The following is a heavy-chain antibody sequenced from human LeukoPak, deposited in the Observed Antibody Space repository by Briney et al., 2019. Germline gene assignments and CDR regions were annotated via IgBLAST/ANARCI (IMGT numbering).Heavy chain of an antibody. CDR3: ARGGGYTFGGVIPFDY. J-gene: IGHJ4*02. V-gene: IGHV4-39*07. CDR1: GGSTSSSNYY. CDR2: IHYSGNT. Sequence: SETLSLTCTVSGGSTSSSNYYWGWIRQPPGKGLEWIGGIHYSGNTYYNPSLKSRVTISIDTSKNQFSLKLSSVTAADTAVYYCARGGGYTFGGVIPFDYWGQGTLVTVSS. D-gene: IGHD3-16*02.